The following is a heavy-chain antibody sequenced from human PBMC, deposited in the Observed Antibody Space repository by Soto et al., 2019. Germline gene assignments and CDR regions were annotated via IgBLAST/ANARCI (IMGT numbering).Heavy chain of an antibody. V-gene: IGHV3-23*01. CDR3: AKDLYKQLVQYIFDY. J-gene: IGHJ4*02. CDR2: ISGSGGST. CDR1: GFTFSSYA. D-gene: IGHD6-6*01. Sequence: GGSLRLSCAASGFTFSSYAMSWVRQAPGKGLEWVSAISGSGGSTYYADSVKGRFTISRDNSKNTLYLQMNSLRAEDTAVYYCAKDLYKQLVQYIFDYWGQGTLVTVSS.